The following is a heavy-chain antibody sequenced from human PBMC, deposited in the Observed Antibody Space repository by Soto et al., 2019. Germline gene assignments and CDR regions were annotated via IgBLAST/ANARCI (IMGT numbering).Heavy chain of an antibody. CDR2: INHSGST. CDR3: ARRYSGYDFDY. CDR1: GGSFSGYY. Sequence: SDTLSLTCAVYGGSFSGYYWSWIRQPPGKGLGWIGEINHSGSTNYNPSLKSRVTISVDTSKNQFSLKLSSVTAADTAVYYCARRYSGYDFDYWGQGTLVTVS. J-gene: IGHJ4*02. D-gene: IGHD5-12*01. V-gene: IGHV4-34*01.